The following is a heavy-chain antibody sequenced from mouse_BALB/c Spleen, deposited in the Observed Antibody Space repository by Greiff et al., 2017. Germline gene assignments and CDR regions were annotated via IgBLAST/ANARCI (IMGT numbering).Heavy chain of an antibody. CDR3: ARHYYGSSYWFAY. J-gene: IGHJ3*01. CDR1: GFTFSDYY. CDR2: ISDGGSYT. V-gene: IGHV5-4*02. Sequence: DVQLQESGGGLVKPGGSLKLSCAASGFTFSDYYMYWVRQTPEKRLEWVATISDGGSYTYYPDRVKGRFTISRDNAKNNLYLQMSSLKSEDTAMYYCARHYYGSSYWFAYWGQGTLVTVSA. D-gene: IGHD1-1*01.